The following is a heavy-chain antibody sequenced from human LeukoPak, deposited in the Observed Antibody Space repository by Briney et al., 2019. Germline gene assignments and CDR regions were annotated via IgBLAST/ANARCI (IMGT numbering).Heavy chain of an antibody. D-gene: IGHD4-17*01. CDR1: GFTFGSYS. Sequence: GGSLRLSCAASGFTFGSYSMNWVRQAPGKGLEWVSSISSSSSYIYYADSVKGRFTISRDNAKNSLYLQMNSLRAEDTAVYYCARDLGTVTGYFDYWGQGTLVTVSS. V-gene: IGHV3-21*01. CDR3: ARDLGTVTGYFDY. CDR2: ISSSSSYI. J-gene: IGHJ4*02.